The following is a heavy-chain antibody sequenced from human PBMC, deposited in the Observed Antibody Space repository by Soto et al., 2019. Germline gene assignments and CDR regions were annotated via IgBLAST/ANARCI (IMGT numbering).Heavy chain of an antibody. V-gene: IGHV4-30-4*01. CDR1: GGSISSGHYY. J-gene: IGHJ5*02. D-gene: IGHD1-7*01. CDR3: ATMGTPATGPWNWFDP. CDR2: ISYSGNT. Sequence: PSETLSLTCTVSGGSISSGHYYLSWIRPPPGKGLEWIGFISYSGNTYYSASLKSRVTISVDTSKNQFSLNLSFVTAADTAVYYCATMGTPATGPWNWFDPWGQGTLVTVSS.